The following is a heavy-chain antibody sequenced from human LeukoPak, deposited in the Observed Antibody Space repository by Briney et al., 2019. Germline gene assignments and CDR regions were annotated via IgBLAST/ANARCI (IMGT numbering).Heavy chain of an antibody. Sequence: SETLSLTCTVSGGSISSYYWSWIRQPPGKGLEWIGYIYYSGSTNYNPSLKSRITISVDTSKNKFSLKLSSVTAAATAVYYCARGIGVYSVDIVATSNFDYWGQGTLVTVSS. V-gene: IGHV4-59*01. CDR2: IYYSGST. D-gene: IGHD5-12*01. CDR3: ARGIGVYSVDIVATSNFDY. J-gene: IGHJ4*02. CDR1: GGSISSYY.